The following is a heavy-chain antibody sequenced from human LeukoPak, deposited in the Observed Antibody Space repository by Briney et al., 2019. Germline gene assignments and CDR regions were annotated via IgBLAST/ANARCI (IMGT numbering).Heavy chain of an antibody. Sequence: GESLKISCKASGYTFTNYWIGWVRQMPGKDLEWMGTIYPGDSDTSYSPSFQGQVSISADKSTNTAYLQWSSLKASDTAIYYCARLGTAIVSRYFDFWGQGTLVTVSS. CDR3: ARLGTAIVSRYFDF. D-gene: IGHD5-18*01. CDR1: GYTFTNYW. V-gene: IGHV5-51*01. CDR2: IYPGDSDT. J-gene: IGHJ4*02.